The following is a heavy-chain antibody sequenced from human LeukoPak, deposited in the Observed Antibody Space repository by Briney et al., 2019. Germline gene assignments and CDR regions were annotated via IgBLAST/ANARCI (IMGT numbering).Heavy chain of an antibody. CDR1: GGSISSYY. J-gene: IGHJ4*02. V-gene: IGHV4-59*01. CDR3: ARSSVGAGPRFDY. D-gene: IGHD1-26*01. CDR2: IYYSGST. Sequence: SETLSLTCTVSGGSISSYYWSWIRQPPGKGLEWIGYIYYSGSTNYNPSLKSRVTISVDTSKNQFSLKLSSVTAADTAVHYCARSSVGAGPRFDYWGQGTLVTVSS.